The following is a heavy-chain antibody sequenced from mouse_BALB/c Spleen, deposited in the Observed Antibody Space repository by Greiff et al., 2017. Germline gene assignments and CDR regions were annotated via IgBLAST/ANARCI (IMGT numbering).Heavy chain of an antibody. CDR2: INPYNDGT. V-gene: IGHV1-14*01. CDR1: GYTFTSYV. J-gene: IGHJ3*01. Sequence: VQLKESGPELVKPGASVKMSCKASGYTFTSYVMHWVKQKPGQGLEWIGYINPYNDGTKSNEKFKGKATLTADKSSSTAYMQLSSLTSEDSAVYYCASITTAGVFAYWGQGTLVTVSA. CDR3: ASITTAGVFAY. D-gene: IGHD1-1*01.